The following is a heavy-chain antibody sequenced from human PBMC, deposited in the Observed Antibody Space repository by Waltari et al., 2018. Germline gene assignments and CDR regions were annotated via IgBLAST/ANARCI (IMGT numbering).Heavy chain of an antibody. Sequence: QLQLQESGPGLVKPSETLSLTCTVSGGSISSSSYYWGWIRQPPGKGLEWIGSIYYSGSTYYNPSLKSRVTISVDTSKNQFSLKLSSVTAADTAVYYCARDTGGYYGSGSYGNWGQGTLVIVSS. CDR3: ARDTGGYYGSGSYGN. D-gene: IGHD3-10*01. J-gene: IGHJ4*02. V-gene: IGHV4-39*07. CDR1: GGSISSSSYY. CDR2: IYYSGST.